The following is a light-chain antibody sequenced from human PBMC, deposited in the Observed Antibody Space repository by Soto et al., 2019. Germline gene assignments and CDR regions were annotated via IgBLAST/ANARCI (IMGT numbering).Light chain of an antibody. CDR2: DAS. CDR3: QQRSNWPPIT. CDR1: QSVKTF. Sequence: EIVLTPSPATLSLSPGDSATLSCRASQSVKTFLVWYQQRPGQAPRLLIHDASHRAAGIPARFSGSGFGTDFTLTISSLEPEDAAVYYCQQRSNWPPITFGQGTRLEIK. J-gene: IGKJ5*01. V-gene: IGKV3-11*01.